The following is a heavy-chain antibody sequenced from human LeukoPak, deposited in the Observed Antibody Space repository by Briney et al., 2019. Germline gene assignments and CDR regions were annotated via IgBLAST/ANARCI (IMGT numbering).Heavy chain of an antibody. CDR2: ITGNSGSI. CDR1: GFAFSNYA. J-gene: IGHJ4*02. Sequence: PGGSLRLSCAASGFAFSNYAMHWVRQAPGKGLEWVSGITGNSGSIGYADSVKGRFTISRDNAKNSLYLQMNSLRAEDTALYYCAKDGTDWGQGTLVTVSS. CDR3: AKDGTD. V-gene: IGHV3-9*01. D-gene: IGHD1-1*01.